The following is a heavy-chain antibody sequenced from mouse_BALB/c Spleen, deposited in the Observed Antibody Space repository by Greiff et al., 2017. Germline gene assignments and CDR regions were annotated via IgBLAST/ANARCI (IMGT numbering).Heavy chain of an antibody. J-gene: IGHJ1*01. CDR2: ISSGSSTI. Sequence: EVKLVESGGGLVQPGGSRKLSCAASGFTFSSFGMHWVRQAPEKGLEWVAYISSGSSTIYYADTVKGRFTISRDNPNNTLFLQMTSLRSEDTAMYYCARRGGSSYGWYFDVWGAGTTVTVSS. V-gene: IGHV5-17*02. CDR3: ARRGGSSYGWYFDV. D-gene: IGHD1-1*01. CDR1: GFTFSSFG.